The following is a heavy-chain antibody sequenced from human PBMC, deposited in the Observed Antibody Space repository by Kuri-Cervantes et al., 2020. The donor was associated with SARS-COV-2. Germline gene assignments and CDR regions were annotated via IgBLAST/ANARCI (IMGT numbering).Heavy chain of an antibody. CDR1: GFTFSSHA. CDR3: ARDLGVVVPAIDYGMDV. J-gene: IGHJ6*02. CDR2: ISYDGSNK. V-gene: IGHV3-30-3*01. Sequence: GESLKISCAASGFTFSSHAMHWVRQAPGKGLEWVAVISYDGSNKYYADSVKGRFTISRDNSKNTLYLQMNSLRAEDTAVYYCARDLGVVVPAIDYGMDVWGQGTTVTVSS. D-gene: IGHD2-2*01.